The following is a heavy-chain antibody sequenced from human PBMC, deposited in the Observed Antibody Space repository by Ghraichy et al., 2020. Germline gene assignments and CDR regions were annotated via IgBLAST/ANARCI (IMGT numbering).Heavy chain of an antibody. CDR3: AKGGWGSASDY. D-gene: IGHD2-21*01. V-gene: IGHV3-23*01. CDR1: GFTFSEYP. Sequence: GESLNISCAASGFTFSEYPMSWVRQAPGKGLEYVSDISGSGGDTYYADSVKGRFTVSRDNSKSTLYLQMNSLRAEDTAVYYCAKGGWGSASDYWGQGTLVTVSS. J-gene: IGHJ4*02. CDR2: ISGSGGDT.